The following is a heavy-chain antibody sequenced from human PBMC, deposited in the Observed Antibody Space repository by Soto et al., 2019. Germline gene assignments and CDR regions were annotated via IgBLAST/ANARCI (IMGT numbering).Heavy chain of an antibody. D-gene: IGHD3-3*01. CDR2: IYYSGST. Sequence: QVQLQESGPGLVKPSETLSLTCTVSGGSISSYYWSWIRQPPGQGLEWIGYIYYSGSTNYNPSLKSRVTISVDTSKNQFSLKLSSVTAADTAVYYCARGGDVVLRFLEWSYYFDYWGQGTLVTVSS. J-gene: IGHJ4*02. CDR1: GGSISSYY. V-gene: IGHV4-59*01. CDR3: ARGGDVVLRFLEWSYYFDY.